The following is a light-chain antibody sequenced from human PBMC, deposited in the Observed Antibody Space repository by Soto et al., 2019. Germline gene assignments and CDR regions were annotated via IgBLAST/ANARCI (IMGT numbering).Light chain of an antibody. CDR1: RSNIGSNK. J-gene: IGLJ1*01. Sequence: QSVLTQPPSASGIPGQRVTISCSGSRSNIGSNKVNWYQQLPGTAPRLLTFNNHLRPSGVPDRFSGSKSGTSGSLAIGGLQFDDEGDYYCAAWDDRLDGYVFGTGSKVTV. CDR2: NNH. V-gene: IGLV1-44*01. CDR3: AAWDDRLDGYV.